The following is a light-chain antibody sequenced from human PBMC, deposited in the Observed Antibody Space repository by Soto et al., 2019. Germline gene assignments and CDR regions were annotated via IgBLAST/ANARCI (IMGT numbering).Light chain of an antibody. V-gene: IGKV1-39*01. Sequence: DIQMTQSPSSLSASVGDRVTITCRASRSIRNYLNWYQQKPGKAPNLLIYAASSLQSGVPSRFSGSGSGTDFTLTISSLQPEDFATYYCQQSYNTPLTFGRGTRLESK. J-gene: IGKJ5*01. CDR2: AAS. CDR3: QQSYNTPLT. CDR1: RSIRNY.